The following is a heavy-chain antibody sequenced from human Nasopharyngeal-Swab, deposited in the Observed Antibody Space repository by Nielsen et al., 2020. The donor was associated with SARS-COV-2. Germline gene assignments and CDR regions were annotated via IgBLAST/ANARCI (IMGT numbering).Heavy chain of an antibody. CDR3: ARCFCPWKAAARWYYMDV. D-gene: IGHD6-13*01. V-gene: IGHV4-34*01. J-gene: IGHJ6*03. Sequence: VRQMPGKGLEWIGEINHSGSTNYNPSLKSRVTISVGTSKNQFSLKLTSVTAADTAVYYCARCFCPWKAAARWYYMDVWGKGTTVTVSS. CDR2: INHSGST.